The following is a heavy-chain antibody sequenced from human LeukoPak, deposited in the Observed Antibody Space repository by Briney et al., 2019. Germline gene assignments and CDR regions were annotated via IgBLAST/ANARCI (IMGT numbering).Heavy chain of an antibody. V-gene: IGHV4-34*01. CDR3: ARDPRGFDY. J-gene: IGHJ4*02. Sequence: SETLSLTCAVYGGSFSGYYLSWIRQPPGKGLEWIGEINHSGSTNYNPSLKSRGTISVDTSKNQFSLKLSSVTAADTAVYYCARDPRGFDYWGQGTLVTVSS. CDR2: INHSGST. D-gene: IGHD3-16*01. CDR1: GGSFSGYY.